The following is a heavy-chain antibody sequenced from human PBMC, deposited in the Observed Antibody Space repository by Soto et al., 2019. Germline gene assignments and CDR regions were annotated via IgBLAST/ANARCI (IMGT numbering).Heavy chain of an antibody. Sequence: SETLSLTCTVSGSSISSTTYYWGWMRQPPGKGLEWIGSVYESGVTNYNPSLESRVTISIDKSKNQFSLKLSSVTAADTAVYYCARHPGYYDILTGYTTYYFDSWGQGILVTVSS. CDR2: VYESGVT. J-gene: IGHJ4*02. V-gene: IGHV4-61*05. CDR1: GSSISSTTYY. D-gene: IGHD3-9*01. CDR3: ARHPGYYDILTGYTTYYFDS.